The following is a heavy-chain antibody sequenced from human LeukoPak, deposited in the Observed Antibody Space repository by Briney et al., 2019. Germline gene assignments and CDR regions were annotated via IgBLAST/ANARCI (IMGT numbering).Heavy chain of an antibody. Sequence: PGGSLRLSCAASGFTFDDYTMHWVRQPPGKGLEWVSGITGNSGSTDYADSVRGRFTISRDNAKNSLYLQMNTLRAEDTAVYYCAREGYPQYSSSWYYFDYWGQGTLVTVSS. J-gene: IGHJ4*02. CDR3: AREGYPQYSSSWYYFDY. CDR2: ITGNSGST. D-gene: IGHD6-13*01. V-gene: IGHV3-9*01. CDR1: GFTFDDYT.